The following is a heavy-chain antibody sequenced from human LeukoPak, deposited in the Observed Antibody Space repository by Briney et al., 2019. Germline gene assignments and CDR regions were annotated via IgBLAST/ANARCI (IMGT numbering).Heavy chain of an antibody. Sequence: GASVKVSCKTSEYTFTIYTMHWVRQAPGQGPEWMGWINAGSGNTEYSQKFQGRVTVTRDTSASTAYMELSSLTSEDTAVYYCARDRHSSAWPGPYYYYAMDVWGQGTTVTVSS. D-gene: IGHD3-22*01. J-gene: IGHJ6*02. V-gene: IGHV1-3*01. CDR1: EYTFTIYT. CDR3: ARDRHSSAWPGPYYYYAMDV. CDR2: INAGSGNT.